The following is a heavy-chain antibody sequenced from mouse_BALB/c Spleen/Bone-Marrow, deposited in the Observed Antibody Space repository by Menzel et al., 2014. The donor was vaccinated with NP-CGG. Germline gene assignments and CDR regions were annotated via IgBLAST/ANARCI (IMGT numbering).Heavy chain of an antibody. J-gene: IGHJ3*01. Sequence: DVKLVESGGGLVQPGGSLRLSCATSGFTFTDNYMSWVRQPPGKALEWLGFIRNKANGYTTEYSASVKGRFTISRDNSQSILYLQMNTLRAGDSATYYCARDSDWFAYWGQGTLVTVSA. CDR3: ARDSDWFAY. CDR1: GFTFTDNY. CDR2: IRNKANGYTT. V-gene: IGHV7-3*02.